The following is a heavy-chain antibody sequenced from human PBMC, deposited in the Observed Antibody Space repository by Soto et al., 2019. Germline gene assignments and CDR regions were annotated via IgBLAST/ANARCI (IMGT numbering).Heavy chain of an antibody. D-gene: IGHD2-15*01. CDR1: GFTFSNFG. CDR3: AKGSEVARQELDY. CDR2: ISSDGSDK. V-gene: IGHV3-30*18. J-gene: IGHJ4*02. Sequence: QVQLVESGGGVVQPGRSLRLSCAASGFTFSNFGMHWVRQAPGKGLEWVAAISSDGSDKYYSESVKGRFTISRDNSKNTLFLQMNSLRVEDTAVYYCAKGSEVARQELDYWGQGNLVTVSS.